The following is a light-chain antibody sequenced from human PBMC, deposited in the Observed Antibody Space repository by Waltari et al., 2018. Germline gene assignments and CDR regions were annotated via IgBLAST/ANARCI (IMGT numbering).Light chain of an antibody. CDR3: QQYNIWPPGS. CDR1: QSVSSS. Sequence: EIVMTQCPATLSVSPGERATLSCRASQSVSSSLAWYQQKAGQAPRLLIYGASVRATDVPARFSGSGSGTEFSLTISSLQSEDFAVYYCQQYNIWPPGSFGPGTKV. J-gene: IGKJ3*01. V-gene: IGKV3-15*01. CDR2: GAS.